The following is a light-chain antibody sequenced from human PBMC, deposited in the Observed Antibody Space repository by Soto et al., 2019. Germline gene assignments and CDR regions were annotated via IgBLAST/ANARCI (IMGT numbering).Light chain of an antibody. Sequence: QSALTQPASVSGSPGQSITISCTGTSSEVGGYNYVSWYQHHPGKALILMIYDVSNRPSGVSILFSGSKSGNAASLTISGLQPEDEADYYCSSYTTSNTRQIVFGTGTKVTVL. J-gene: IGLJ1*01. CDR1: SSEVGGYNY. V-gene: IGLV2-14*03. CDR3: SSYTTSNTRQIV. CDR2: DVS.